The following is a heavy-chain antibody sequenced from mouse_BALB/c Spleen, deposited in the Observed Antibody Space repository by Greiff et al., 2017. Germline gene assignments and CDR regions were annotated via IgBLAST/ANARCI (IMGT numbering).Heavy chain of an antibody. CDR3: AEEGYGSSYDAMDY. Sequence: VQLKESGAELVKPGASVKLSCTASGFNIKDTYMHWVKQRPEQGLEWIGRIDPANGNTKYDPKFQGKATITADTSSNTAYLQLSSLTSEDTAVYYCAEEGYGSSYDAMDYWGQGTSVTVSS. CDR2: IDPANGNT. CDR1: GFNIKDTY. D-gene: IGHD1-1*01. V-gene: IGHV14-3*02. J-gene: IGHJ4*01.